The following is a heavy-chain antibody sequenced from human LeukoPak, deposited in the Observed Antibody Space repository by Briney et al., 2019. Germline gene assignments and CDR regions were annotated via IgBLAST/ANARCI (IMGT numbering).Heavy chain of an antibody. J-gene: IGHJ5*02. Sequence: SETLSLTCAVSGDSISSSNWWSWVRQPPGKGPEWLGEIYHRGNIDYNPSLKSRVTISVDMSKNQFSLKLNSVTAADTAVYYCARHYGPWGQGTLVTVSS. V-gene: IGHV4-4*02. CDR1: GDSISSSNW. D-gene: IGHD3-16*01. CDR3: ARHYGP. CDR2: IYHRGNI.